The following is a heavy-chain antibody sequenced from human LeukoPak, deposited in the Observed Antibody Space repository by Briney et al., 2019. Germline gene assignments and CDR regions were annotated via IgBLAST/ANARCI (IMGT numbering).Heavy chain of an antibody. D-gene: IGHD6-19*01. J-gene: IGHJ6*02. CDR2: IYTSGST. V-gene: IGHV4-4*07. Sequence: SETLSLTCTVSGGSISSYYWSWIRQPAGKGLEWIGRIYTSGSTNYNPSLKSRVTMSVDTSKNRFSLKLSSVTAADTAVYYCRITIVNSGWFVSYYGMDVWGQGTTVTVSS. CDR3: RITIVNSGWFVSYYGMDV. CDR1: GGSISSYY.